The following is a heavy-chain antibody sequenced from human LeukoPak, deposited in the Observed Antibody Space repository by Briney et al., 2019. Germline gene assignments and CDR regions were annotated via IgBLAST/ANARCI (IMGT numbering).Heavy chain of an antibody. J-gene: IGHJ5*02. CDR1: GFTFSSYS. V-gene: IGHV3-21*01. D-gene: IGHD2-2*01. CDR2: ISSSSSYI. CDR3: ARGAYIVVVPAAKKPPLGFDP. Sequence: GGSLRLSCAASGFTFSSYSMNWVRQAPGKGLDWVSPISSSSSYIYYADSVKGRFTISRDNAKNSLYLQMNSLRAGDTAVYYCARGAYIVVVPAAKKPPLGFDPWGQGTLVTVSP.